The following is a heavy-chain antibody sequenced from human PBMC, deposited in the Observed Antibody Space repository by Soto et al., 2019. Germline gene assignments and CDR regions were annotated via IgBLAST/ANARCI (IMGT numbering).Heavy chain of an antibody. Sequence: QVQLVQSGAEVKPPGASVKVSCKASGYTFTGHYMHWVRQVSGKRLEHLGWLKSDNGGTYYAPKFQGRVTFARYTSTITAYVELNGLQSDDTAVYFCARDLCPLGSGTACPLYGWDIWGQGTTVVVS. CDR2: LKSDNGGT. J-gene: IGHJ6*02. CDR1: GYTFTGHY. CDR3: ARDLCPLGSGTACPLYGWDI. D-gene: IGHD3-10*01. V-gene: IGHV1-2*02.